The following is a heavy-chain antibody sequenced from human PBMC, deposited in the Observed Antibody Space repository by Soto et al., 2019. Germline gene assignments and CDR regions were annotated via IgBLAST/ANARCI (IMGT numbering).Heavy chain of an antibody. V-gene: IGHV4-38-2*02. CDR1: SYSISSGFF. D-gene: IGHD2-8*01. Sequence: QVQLQESGPGLVKPSETLSLTCFVSSYSISSGFFWAWIRPPPGKGLEWVGSIYHTGDTHYNPSLRSQVSMSVDTSKNHFSLRLTYLTAADTAVYFCARDTNSLDLWGQGILVTVSS. J-gene: IGHJ5*02. CDR2: IYHTGDT. CDR3: ARDTNSLDL.